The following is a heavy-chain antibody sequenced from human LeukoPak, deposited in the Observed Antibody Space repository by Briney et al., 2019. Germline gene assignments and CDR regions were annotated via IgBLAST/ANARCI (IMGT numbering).Heavy chain of an antibody. CDR2: FDPEDGET. Sequence: ASVKVSCKVSGYTLTELSMHWVRQAPGKGLEWMGGFDPEDGETIYAQKFQGRVTMTEDTSTDTAYMELSSLRSEDTAVYYCATVDCTGGSCYFVDYWGQGTLVTVSS. J-gene: IGHJ4*02. V-gene: IGHV1-24*01. D-gene: IGHD2-15*01. CDR1: GYTLTELS. CDR3: ATVDCTGGSCYFVDY.